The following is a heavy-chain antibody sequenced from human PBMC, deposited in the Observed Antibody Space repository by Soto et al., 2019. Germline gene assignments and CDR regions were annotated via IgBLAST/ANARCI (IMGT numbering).Heavy chain of an antibody. CDR1: GFTFSSYA. CDR3: VCWFGELSHNRHYYYMDV. V-gene: IGHV3-23*01. Sequence: PGGSLRLSCAASGFTFSSYAMSWVRQAPGKGLEWVSAISGSGGSTYYADSVKGRFTISRDNSKNTLYLQMNSLRAEDTAVYYCVCWFGELSHNRHYYYMDVWGKGTTVTVAS. J-gene: IGHJ6*03. D-gene: IGHD3-10*01. CDR2: ISGSGGST.